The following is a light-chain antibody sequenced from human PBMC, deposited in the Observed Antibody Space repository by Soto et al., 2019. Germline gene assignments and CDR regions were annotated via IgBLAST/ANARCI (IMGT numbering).Light chain of an antibody. V-gene: IGKV1-5*03. Sequence: DIQMTQSPSTLSASIGDRVTITCRASRTISDWLAWYQQRPGKAPKLLIYRAFRLESGVPRRFSGSASGTEFTLTISGLQPDDFATYYCQHYNTFSFTFGQGTRLEIK. CDR3: QHYNTFSFT. J-gene: IGKJ2*01. CDR1: RTISDW. CDR2: RAF.